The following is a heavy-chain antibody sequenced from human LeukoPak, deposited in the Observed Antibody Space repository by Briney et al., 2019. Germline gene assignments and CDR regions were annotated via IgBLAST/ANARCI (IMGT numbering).Heavy chain of an antibody. J-gene: IGHJ6*03. Sequence: GGSLRLSCAASGSTFSSYCMSWVRQAPGKGLEWVATIMEDGTERYYVDPVKGRFSISRDNAKNSLYLQMNSLRAEDTAVYYCAIFTSGWYQYYYYYYMDVWGKGTTVTVSS. CDR2: IMEDGTER. D-gene: IGHD6-19*01. V-gene: IGHV3-7*01. CDR1: GSTFSSYC. CDR3: AIFTSGWYQYYYYYYMDV.